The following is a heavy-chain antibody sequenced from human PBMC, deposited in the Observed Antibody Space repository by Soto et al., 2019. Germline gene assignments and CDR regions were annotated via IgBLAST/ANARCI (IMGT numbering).Heavy chain of an antibody. D-gene: IGHD3-10*01. Sequence: QVQLVESGGGVVQPGTSLRLSCAASGFTFSSYPFHWVRQAPGKGLEWVAVIGFNGIIKLYADSVKGRFTISRDDSKNTLYLQMKSLRDEDTAVYYCARDLFRGTPDYFDYWGQGTLVTV. CDR3: ARDLFRGTPDYFDY. CDR2: IGFNGIIK. CDR1: GFTFSSYP. J-gene: IGHJ4*02. V-gene: IGHV3-30-3*01.